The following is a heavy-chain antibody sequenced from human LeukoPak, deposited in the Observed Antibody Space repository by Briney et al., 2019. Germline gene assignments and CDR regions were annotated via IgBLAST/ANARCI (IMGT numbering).Heavy chain of an antibody. CDR3: ARPHLGHGDLFDY. CDR1: GFTFSSYW. CDR2: IQQDGSEK. J-gene: IGHJ4*02. D-gene: IGHD4-17*01. Sequence: TGGSLRLSCAASGFTFSSYWLSWVRQPPGKGLEWVANIQQDGSEKNYVDSVKGRFTISRDNGKNSLYLQMNSLRAEDTAVYYCARPHLGHGDLFDYWGQGTLVTVSS. V-gene: IGHV3-7*01.